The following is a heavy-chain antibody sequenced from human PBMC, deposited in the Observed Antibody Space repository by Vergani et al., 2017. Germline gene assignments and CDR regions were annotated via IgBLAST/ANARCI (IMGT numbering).Heavy chain of an antibody. CDR3: ARHTTYTDS. D-gene: IGHD1-1*01. V-gene: IGHV5-51*01. J-gene: IGHJ4*02. CDR1: EYSFGNYW. CDR2: IYPADSYT. Sequence: EVELVQSGPEMRKPGESLQISCKGSEYSFGNYWIGWVRQMPGKGLEWMGIIYPADSYTRYSPSFQGQVTISADKSISTAFLQWDSLKASDTALYYCARHTTYTDSWGQGTLVTVSS.